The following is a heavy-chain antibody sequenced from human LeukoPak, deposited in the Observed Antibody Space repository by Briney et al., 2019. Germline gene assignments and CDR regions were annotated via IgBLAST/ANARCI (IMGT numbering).Heavy chain of an antibody. J-gene: IGHJ6*02. CDR1: GGTFSSYA. D-gene: IGHD3-22*01. CDR3: ARDHGDSSGYTPSAYYYYGMDV. V-gene: IGHV1-69*13. Sequence: SVKVSCKASGGTFSSYAISWVRQAPGQGLEWMGGIIPIFGTANYAQKFQGRVTITADESTSTAYMELSSLRSEDTAVYYCARDHGDSSGYTPSAYYYYGMDVWGQGTTVTVSS. CDR2: IIPIFGTA.